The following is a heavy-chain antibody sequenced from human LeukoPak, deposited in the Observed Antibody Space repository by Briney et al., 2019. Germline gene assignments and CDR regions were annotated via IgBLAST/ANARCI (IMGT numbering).Heavy chain of an antibody. V-gene: IGHV3-20*04. J-gene: IGHJ4*02. Sequence: GGSLRLSCAASGFTFDDYGMSWVRQAPGKGLEWVSGINWNGGSTGNADSVKGRFTISRDNAKNSLYLQMNSLRAEDTALYYCARDRYDFWSGYRAKYYFDYWGQGTLVTVSS. CDR3: ARDRYDFWSGYRAKYYFDY. CDR1: GFTFDDYG. CDR2: INWNGGST. D-gene: IGHD3-3*01.